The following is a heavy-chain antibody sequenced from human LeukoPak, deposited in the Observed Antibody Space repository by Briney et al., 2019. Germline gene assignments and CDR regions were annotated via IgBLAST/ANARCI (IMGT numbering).Heavy chain of an antibody. Sequence: SVQVSCQASGGTFSTYAISWVRQAPGQGLEWMGGLIPIFGTANYAQKFQGRVTITTDESTSTAYMVLSSLRSEDTAVYYCARAARPGYCSSTSCYFPFDPWGQGTLVTVSS. CDR2: LIPIFGTA. CDR1: GGTFSTYA. D-gene: IGHD2-2*03. J-gene: IGHJ5*02. V-gene: IGHV1-69*05. CDR3: ARAARPGYCSSTSCYFPFDP.